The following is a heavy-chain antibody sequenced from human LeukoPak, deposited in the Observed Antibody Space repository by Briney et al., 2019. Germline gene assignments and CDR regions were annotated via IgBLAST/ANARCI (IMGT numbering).Heavy chain of an antibody. CDR1: GFTFSSYG. CDR3: AREKGPAAISIDY. J-gene: IGHJ4*02. D-gene: IGHD2-2*01. Sequence: PGGSLRLSCAASGFTFSSYGMSWVRQAPGKGLEWVANIRQDGSEKYYVDSVKGRFTISRDNAKNPLYLQMNSLRAEDTAVYYCAREKGPAAISIDYWGQGTLVTVSS. CDR2: IRQDGSEK. V-gene: IGHV3-7*01.